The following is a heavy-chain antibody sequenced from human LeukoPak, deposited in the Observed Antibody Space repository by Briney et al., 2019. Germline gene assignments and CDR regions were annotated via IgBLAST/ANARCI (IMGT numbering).Heavy chain of an antibody. CDR3: ARQGAYCSSTSCYEPFDY. Sequence: SETQPLTCTVSGGSISSSSYYWGWIRQPPGKGLEWIGSIYYSGSTYYNPSLKSRVTISVDTSKNQFSLKLSSVTAADTAVYYCARQGAYCSSTSCYEPFDYWGQGTLVTVSS. CDR2: IYYSGST. V-gene: IGHV4-39*01. J-gene: IGHJ4*02. D-gene: IGHD2-2*01. CDR1: GGSISSSSYY.